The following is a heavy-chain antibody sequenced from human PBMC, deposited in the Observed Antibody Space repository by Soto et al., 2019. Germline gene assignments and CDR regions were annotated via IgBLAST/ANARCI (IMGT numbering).Heavy chain of an antibody. J-gene: IGHJ4*02. V-gene: IGHV4-59*08. Sequence: QVQLQESGPGLVKPSETLSLTCTVSGGSISSSYWSWIRQPPGKELEWIGYIYYSGSTNYNPSLTNRVTIAVDTPKNLSAQKLSPVTAAGTAVYYCARHPGFCGGGSCPFGFWGQRTLVTVAP. CDR1: GGSISSSY. CDR2: IYYSGST. D-gene: IGHD2-15*01. CDR3: ARHPGFCGGGSCPFGF.